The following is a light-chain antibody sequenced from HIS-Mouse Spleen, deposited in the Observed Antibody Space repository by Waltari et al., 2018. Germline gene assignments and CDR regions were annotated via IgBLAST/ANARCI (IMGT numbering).Light chain of an antibody. Sequence: QAVVTQEPSLTVSPGGTGTLPCGSSTGAVPSGHYPYWFQQKPGQAPWTLIYDTSNKHPWTPAPFCGSLLERKAALTLSGAQPEDEAEYYCLLSYSGARVFGGVTKLTVL. J-gene: IGLJ2*01. CDR1: TGAVPSGHY. CDR2: DTS. V-gene: IGLV7-46*01. CDR3: LLSYSGARV.